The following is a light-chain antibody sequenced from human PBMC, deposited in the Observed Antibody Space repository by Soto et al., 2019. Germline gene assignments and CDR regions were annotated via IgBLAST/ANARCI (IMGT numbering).Light chain of an antibody. Sequence: EIVLTQSPGPLSLSPGERATLSCRASQSVSSGYLAWYQQKPGRVPRLLIYGASNRAPGIPDRLTGSGSGQDFSLTIARVEPEDFAVYYCQLCGIEPFTFGPGTKVDIK. CDR2: GAS. CDR1: QSVSSGY. V-gene: IGKV3-20*01. J-gene: IGKJ3*01. CDR3: QLCGIEPFT.